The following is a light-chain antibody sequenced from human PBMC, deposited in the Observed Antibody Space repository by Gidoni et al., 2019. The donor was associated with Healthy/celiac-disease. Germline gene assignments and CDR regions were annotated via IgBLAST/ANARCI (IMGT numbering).Light chain of an antibody. CDR3: QQSYSTPIT. V-gene: IGKV1-39*01. Sequence: DIQLTQSPSSLSTSVGDRVNITCRASQSIIIYLNWYQQKPGKATKHLIYAAYSLQSGVPSRFSGSGSGTEFTFNSRRLQPEDFAIYYCQQSYSTPITFGQGTRLEIK. J-gene: IGKJ5*01. CDR2: AAY. CDR1: QSIIIY.